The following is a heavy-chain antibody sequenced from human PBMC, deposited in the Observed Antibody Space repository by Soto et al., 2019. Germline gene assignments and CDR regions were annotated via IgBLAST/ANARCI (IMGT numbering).Heavy chain of an antibody. Sequence: SETLSLTCTVSGGSISSGGYYWSWIRQHPGKGLEWIGYIYYSGSTYYNPSLKSRVTISVDTSKTQFSLKLSSVTAADTAVYYCARGDCSSTSCVLDWGQGTLVTVSS. CDR2: IYYSGST. J-gene: IGHJ4*02. CDR3: ARGDCSSTSCVLD. D-gene: IGHD2-2*01. CDR1: GGSISSGGYY. V-gene: IGHV4-31*03.